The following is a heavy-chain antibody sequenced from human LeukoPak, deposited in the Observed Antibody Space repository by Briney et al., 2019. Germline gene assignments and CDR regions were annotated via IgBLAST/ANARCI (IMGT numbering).Heavy chain of an antibody. CDR1: GFTFSSYG. V-gene: IGHV3-33*01. J-gene: IGHJ6*02. CDR2: IWYDGSNK. CDR3: AREVYYYYGMDV. Sequence: GGSLRLSCAASGFTFSSYGMHWVRQAPGKGLEWVAVIWYDGSNKYYADSVKGRFTISRDNSKNTLYLQMNSLRAEDTAVYYCAREVYYYYGMDVWGQGTTVTVSS.